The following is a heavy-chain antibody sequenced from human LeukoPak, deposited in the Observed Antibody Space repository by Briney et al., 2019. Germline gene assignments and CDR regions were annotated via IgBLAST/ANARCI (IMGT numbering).Heavy chain of an antibody. Sequence: PGGSLRLSCAASGFSFSSYWMSWVRQAPGKGLEWVGRIKSKTDGGTTDYAAPVKGRFTISRDDSKNTLYLQMNSLKTEDTAVYYCTTDSGSYLGYYYGMDVWGQGTTVTVSS. CDR3: TTDSGSYLGYYYGMDV. V-gene: IGHV3-15*01. J-gene: IGHJ6*02. CDR2: IKSKTDGGTT. CDR1: GFSFSSYW. D-gene: IGHD1-26*01.